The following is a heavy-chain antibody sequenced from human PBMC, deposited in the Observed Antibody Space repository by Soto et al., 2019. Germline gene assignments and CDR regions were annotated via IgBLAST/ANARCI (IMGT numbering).Heavy chain of an antibody. D-gene: IGHD2-2*01. CDR3: ARDLGDVVVPAAISGFDY. CDR2: IIPIFGTA. V-gene: IGHV1-69*01. J-gene: IGHJ4*02. CDR1: GGTFSSYA. Sequence: QVQLVQSGAEVKKPGSSVKVSCKASGGTFSSYAISWVRQAPGQGLEWMGGIIPIFGTANYAQKFQGRVAITADESTSTAYMELSSLRSEDTAVYSCARDLGDVVVPAAISGFDYWGQGTLVTVSS.